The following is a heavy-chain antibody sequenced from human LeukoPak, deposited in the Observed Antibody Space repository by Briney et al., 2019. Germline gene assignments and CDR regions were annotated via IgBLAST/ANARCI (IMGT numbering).Heavy chain of an antibody. V-gene: IGHV3-23*01. J-gene: IGHJ4*02. CDR3: AKAGLSRFDY. Sequence: PGGSLRLSCAASGFTFSSYGMHWVRQAPGKGLEWVSGISGSGGGGTTHYADSVKGRFTISRDNSKNTLYLQVNSLRVEDTAVYYCAKAGLSRFDYWGQGTLVTVSS. CDR1: GFTFSSYG. CDR2: ISGSGGGGTT.